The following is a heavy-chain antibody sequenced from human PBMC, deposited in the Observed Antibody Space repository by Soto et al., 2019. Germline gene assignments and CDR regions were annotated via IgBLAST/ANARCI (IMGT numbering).Heavy chain of an antibody. V-gene: IGHV3-23*01. CDR1: GFTFSSYA. CDR2: ISGSGGST. CDR3: AKRFMGELSLSPVGY. D-gene: IGHD3-16*02. Sequence: PGGSLRLSCAASGFTFSSYAMSWVRQAPGKGLEWVSAISGSGGSTYYADSVKGRFTISRDNSKNTLYLQMNSLRAEDTAVYYCAKRFMGELSLSPVGYWGQGTLVTVSS. J-gene: IGHJ4*02.